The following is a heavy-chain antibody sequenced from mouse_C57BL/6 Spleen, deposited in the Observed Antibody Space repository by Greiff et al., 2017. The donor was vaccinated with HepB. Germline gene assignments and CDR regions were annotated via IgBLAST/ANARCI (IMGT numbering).Heavy chain of an antibody. CDR3: ARKEGNWGYAMDY. J-gene: IGHJ4*01. D-gene: IGHD4-1*01. CDR1: GFTFSDYG. V-gene: IGHV5-17*01. Sequence: EVNVVESGGGLVKPGGSLKLSCAASGFTFSDYGMHWVRQAPEKGLEWVAYISSGSSTIYYADTVKGRFTISRDNAKNTLFLQMTSLRSEDTAMYYCARKEGNWGYAMDYWGQGTSVTVSS. CDR2: ISSGSSTI.